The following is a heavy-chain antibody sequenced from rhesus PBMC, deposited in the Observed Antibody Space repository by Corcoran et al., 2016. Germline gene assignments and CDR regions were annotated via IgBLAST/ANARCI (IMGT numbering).Heavy chain of an antibody. Sequence: EVQLVESGGGLVQPGGSLRVSCAAPGFTFSGSVFHGVRQRPGKGREWGAVISSDGREKYHADSVKERIAISRDNSKKTLYLQMNNLKLEDTAVYYCTRFDYWGQGVVVTVSS. J-gene: IGHJ4*01. V-gene: IGHV3-54*02. CDR1: GFTFSGSV. CDR3: TRFDY. CDR2: ISSDGREK.